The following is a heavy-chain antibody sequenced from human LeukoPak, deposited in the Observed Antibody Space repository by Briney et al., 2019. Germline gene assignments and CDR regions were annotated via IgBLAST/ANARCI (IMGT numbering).Heavy chain of an antibody. CDR3: AKDYHSAYEIGVDAFDI. CDR1: GFTFSNYG. V-gene: IGHV3-30*02. CDR2: IRYDGTNK. Sequence: GGSLRLSCAASGFTFSNYGMHWVRQAPGKGLEWVAFIRYDGTNKDYADSVKGRFTISRDKSKNTLYLQMNSLTAEDTAVYYCAKDYHSAYEIGVDAFDIWGQGTMVTVSS. D-gene: IGHD5-12*01. J-gene: IGHJ3*02.